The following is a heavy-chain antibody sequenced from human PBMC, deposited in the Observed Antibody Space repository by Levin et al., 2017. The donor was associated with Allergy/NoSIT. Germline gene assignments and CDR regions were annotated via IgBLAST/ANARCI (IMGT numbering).Heavy chain of an antibody. V-gene: IGHV3-9*01. D-gene: IGHD4-17*01. CDR2: ISWNSGSI. CDR1: GFTFDDYA. J-gene: IGHJ3*02. CDR3: AKEGFSYGDPAAFDI. Sequence: GGSLRLSCAASGFTFDDYAMHWVRQAPGKGLEWVSGISWNSGSIGYADSVKGRFTISRDNAKNSLYLQMNSLRAEDTALYYCAKEGFSYGDPAAFDIWGQGTMVTVSS.